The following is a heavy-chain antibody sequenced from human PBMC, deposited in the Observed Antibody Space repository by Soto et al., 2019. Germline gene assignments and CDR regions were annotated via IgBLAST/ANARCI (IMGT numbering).Heavy chain of an antibody. D-gene: IGHD5-12*01. V-gene: IGHV3-30*18. CDR2: ISYDANNK. CDR1: GFTFSHFG. CDR3: ANDRGAGYKHDVFDI. J-gene: IGHJ3*02. Sequence: GGSLRLSCVASGFTFSHFGMHWVRQAPGKGLEWVAVISYDANNKKYADSVKGRFAISRDESKNTLHLQMSSLRAEDTALYYCANDRGAGYKHDVFDIWGQGTMVTVSS.